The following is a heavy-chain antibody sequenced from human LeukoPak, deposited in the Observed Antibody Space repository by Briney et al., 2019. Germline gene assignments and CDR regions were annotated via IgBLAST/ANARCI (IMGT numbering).Heavy chain of an antibody. Sequence: SGTLSLTCALSGGSISSSNWWGWVRQPPGKGLEWIGEIYHSGSTNYNPSLKSRVTISVDKSKNQFSLKLSSVTAADTAVYYCARGRITFGGVIVLDYWGQGTLVTVSS. CDR2: IYHSGST. CDR3: ARGRITFGGVIVLDY. V-gene: IGHV4-4*02. J-gene: IGHJ4*02. D-gene: IGHD3-16*02. CDR1: GGSISSSNW.